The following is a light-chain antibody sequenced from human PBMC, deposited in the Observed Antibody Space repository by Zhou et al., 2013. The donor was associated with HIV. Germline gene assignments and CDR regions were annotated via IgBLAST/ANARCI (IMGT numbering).Light chain of an antibody. CDR3: QQYDTWPS. J-gene: IGKJ2*01. CDR1: QSISGSY. CDR2: GAS. Sequence: IVLTQSPGILSLCPGESATLSCRANQSISGSYLAWYQQKPGQAPRLIMYGASSRATGISARFSGSGSGREFTLTISSLQSEDVASYYCQQYDTWPSFGQGTKLQIK. V-gene: IGKV3-20*01.